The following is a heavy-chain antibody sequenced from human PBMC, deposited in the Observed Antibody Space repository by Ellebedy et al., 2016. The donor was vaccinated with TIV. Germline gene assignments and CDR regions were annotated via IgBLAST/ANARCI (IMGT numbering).Heavy chain of an antibody. D-gene: IGHD6-19*01. CDR3: AARAVAAPR. CDR2: IFSAGTT. Sequence: GESLKISCAVSGFTVGNNYMSWVRQAPGKRLECVSIIFSAGTTYYAESVKGRFTIPRDSSKNTVCLQMSSLRVEDTAVYYCAARAVAAPRWGRGTLVTVSS. CDR1: GFTVGNNY. V-gene: IGHV3-53*01. J-gene: IGHJ4*02.